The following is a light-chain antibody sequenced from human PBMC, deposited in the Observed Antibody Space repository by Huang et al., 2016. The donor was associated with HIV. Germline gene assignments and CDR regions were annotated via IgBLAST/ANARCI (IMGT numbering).Light chain of an antibody. CDR2: SAS. Sequence: DIVLTQSPGTLSVSPGERVTLSCRASQSIASGFIAWYQQKPGQPPRRLIYSASSRATGIPARFSGSGSETDFTLTINRLDPEDFAVYYCQQYGSSGTFGQGTKLEMK. CDR3: QQYGSSGT. J-gene: IGKJ2*01. V-gene: IGKV3-20*01. CDR1: QSIASGF.